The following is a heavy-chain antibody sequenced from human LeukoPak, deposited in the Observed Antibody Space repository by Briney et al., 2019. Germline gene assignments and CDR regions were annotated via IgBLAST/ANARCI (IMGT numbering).Heavy chain of an antibody. CDR1: GFTFSSYA. CDR2: ISGSGDST. CDR3: AKEGGSGWPRGAFDI. D-gene: IGHD6-25*01. Sequence: HPGGSLRLSCAASGFTFSSYAMSWVRQAPGKGLEWVSAISGSGDSTYYADSVKGRFTISRDSSRNTLYLQMNSLTAEDTAVYYCAKEGGSGWPRGAFDIWGQGTMVTVSS. V-gene: IGHV3-23*01. J-gene: IGHJ3*02.